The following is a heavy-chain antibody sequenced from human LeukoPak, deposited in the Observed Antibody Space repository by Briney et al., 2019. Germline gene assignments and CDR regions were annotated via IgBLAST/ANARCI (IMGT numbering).Heavy chain of an antibody. D-gene: IGHD3-3*02. CDR1: GFTFSNYG. CDR3: ARIGYLEWLTD. Sequence: SGGSLRLSCAASGFTFSNYGMHWVRQAAGKGLEWVANIKQDGSEKYYVDSVKGRFTISRDNAKNSLYLQMNNLRVEDTAVYYCARIGYLEWLTDWGQGTLVTVSS. J-gene: IGHJ4*02. V-gene: IGHV3-7*01. CDR2: IKQDGSEK.